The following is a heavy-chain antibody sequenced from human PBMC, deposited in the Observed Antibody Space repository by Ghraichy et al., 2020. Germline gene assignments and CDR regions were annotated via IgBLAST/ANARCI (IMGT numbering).Heavy chain of an antibody. CDR1: GFTFGDYT. CDR3: AKGYGLLLYYYDMDV. Sequence: GGSLRLSCAASGFTFGDYTMHWVRQAPGKGLEWVSLISGGGSSTYYADSVKGRFTISRDNSKNSLYLQMNSLRAEDTALYYCAKGYGLLLYYYDMDVWDQGTTVTVSS. V-gene: IGHV3-43*02. J-gene: IGHJ6*02. D-gene: IGHD2-21*02. CDR2: ISGGGSST.